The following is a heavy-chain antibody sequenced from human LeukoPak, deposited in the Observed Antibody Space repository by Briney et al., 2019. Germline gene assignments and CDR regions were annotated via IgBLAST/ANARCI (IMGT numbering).Heavy chain of an antibody. J-gene: IGHJ4*02. V-gene: IGHV4-34*01. CDR3: ARMTTGHDY. CDR2: VNHSGYT. D-gene: IGHD4-17*01. CDR1: GTSFSSYY. Sequence: PSETLSLTCGVSGTSFSSYYWSCIRQTPGKGLEWIGEVNHSGYTNMNPSLKSRVTISVDTSKNQFSLMLTSVTAADTAVYFCARMTTGHDYWGQGTLATVSS.